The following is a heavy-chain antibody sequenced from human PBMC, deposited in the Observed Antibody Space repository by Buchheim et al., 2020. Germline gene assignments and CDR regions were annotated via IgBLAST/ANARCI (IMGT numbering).Heavy chain of an antibody. V-gene: IGHV1-69*01. CDR2: IIPIFGTA. D-gene: IGHD3-10*01. Sequence: QVQLVQSGAEVKKPGSSVKVSCKASGGTFSSYAISWVRQAPGQGLEWMGGIIPIFGTANYAQKFQGRVTITADESTSTAYMELSSLRSEDTAVYYCASSEGFGELSQSLGYYYYGMDVWGQGTT. CDR1: GGTFSSYA. J-gene: IGHJ6*02. CDR3: ASSEGFGELSQSLGYYYYGMDV.